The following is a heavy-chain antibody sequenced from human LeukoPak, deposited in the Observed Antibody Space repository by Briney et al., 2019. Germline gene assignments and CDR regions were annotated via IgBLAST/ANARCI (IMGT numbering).Heavy chain of an antibody. D-gene: IGHD6-19*01. CDR3: ARVGDSPGAGWYLGGDAFDI. Sequence: VASVKVSCKASGYTFTSYGISWVRQAPGQGLEWMGWISAYNGNTNYAQKLQGRVTMTTDTSTSTAYMELRSLRSDDTAVYYCARVGDSPGAGWYLGGDAFDIWGQGTMVTVSS. J-gene: IGHJ3*02. V-gene: IGHV1-18*01. CDR1: GYTFTSYG. CDR2: ISAYNGNT.